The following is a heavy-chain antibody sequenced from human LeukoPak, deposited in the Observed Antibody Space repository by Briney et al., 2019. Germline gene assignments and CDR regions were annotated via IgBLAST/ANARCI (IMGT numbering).Heavy chain of an antibody. D-gene: IGHD3-9*01. CDR2: INPNSGRT. CDR1: GYTFNDYY. Sequence: ASVKVSCKTSGYTFNDYYVHWVRQAPGQGLEWMGWINPNSGRTNYAPKFQGRVTLTTDTSISTAYMELSSLISGDTALYFCARDSSDVLTGYYPFWGQGTLVTVSS. CDR3: ARDSSDVLTGYYPF. J-gene: IGHJ4*02. V-gene: IGHV1-2*02.